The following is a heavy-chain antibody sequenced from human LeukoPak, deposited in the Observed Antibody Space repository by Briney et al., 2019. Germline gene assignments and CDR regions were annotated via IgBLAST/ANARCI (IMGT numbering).Heavy chain of an antibody. D-gene: IGHD2-2*01. Sequence: SETRSLTCTVSGGSISSSSYYWGWIRQPPGKGLEWIGSIYCSGRTYYNPTLKSRVTIFVDTSKNQFSLKLNSVTAADTAVYYCARSQATAMVSDYWGQGTLVTLSS. J-gene: IGHJ4*02. CDR1: GGSISSSSYY. CDR3: ARSQATAMVSDY. CDR2: IYCSGRT. V-gene: IGHV4-39*01.